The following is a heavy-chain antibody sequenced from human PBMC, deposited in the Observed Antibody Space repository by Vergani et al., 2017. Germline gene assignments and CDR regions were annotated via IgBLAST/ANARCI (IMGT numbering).Heavy chain of an antibody. CDR3: ARSYCSSTSCYVVAFDI. V-gene: IGHV4-4*03. J-gene: IGHJ3*02. CDR2: IYHSGST. D-gene: IGHD2-2*01. CDR1: GGSISGSNW. Sequence: QVQLQETGPGLVKPPGTLSLTCAVSGGSISGSNWWSWVRQPPGKGLEWIGEIYHSGSTNYNPSLKSRVTISVDKSKNQFSLKLSSVTAADTAVYYCARSYCSSTSCYVVAFDIWGQGTMVTVSS.